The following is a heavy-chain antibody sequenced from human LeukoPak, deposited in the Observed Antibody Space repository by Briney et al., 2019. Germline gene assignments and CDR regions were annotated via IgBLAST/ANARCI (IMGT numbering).Heavy chain of an antibody. V-gene: IGHV3-21*01. CDR3: VRGEYSYGPLDYYYYMDV. CDR1: GFTFSDYT. D-gene: IGHD5-18*01. Sequence: GGSVTLSCAASGFTFSDYTMNWVRQAPGKGLEWVSSISSSSSYIYYADSVKGRFTISRDNAKNSLSLQMKSLRAEDTAVYYCVRGEYSYGPLDYYYYMDVWGKGTTGTVSS. CDR2: ISSSSSYI. J-gene: IGHJ6*03.